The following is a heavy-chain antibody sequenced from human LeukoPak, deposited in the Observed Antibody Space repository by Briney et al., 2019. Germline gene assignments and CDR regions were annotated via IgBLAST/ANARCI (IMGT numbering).Heavy chain of an antibody. CDR1: GYSISSGYY. CDR3: ARNNRLPRRDGYKLFDY. Sequence: SETLSLTCAVSGYSISSGYYWGWIRQPPGKGLEWIGEINHSGSTNYNPSLKSRVTISVDTSKNQFSLKLSSVTAADTAVYYCARNNRLPRRDGYKLFDYWGQGTLVTVSS. J-gene: IGHJ4*02. V-gene: IGHV4-38-2*01. D-gene: IGHD5-24*01. CDR2: INHSGST.